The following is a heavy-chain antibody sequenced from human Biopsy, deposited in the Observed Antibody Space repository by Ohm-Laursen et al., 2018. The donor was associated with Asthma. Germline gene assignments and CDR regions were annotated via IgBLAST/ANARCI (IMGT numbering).Heavy chain of an antibody. CDR2: IYYSGRT. V-gene: IGHV4-39*02. CDR3: ARAVSSSSYWYFDL. D-gene: IGHD6-6*01. Sequence: GTLSLTCIVSGDAMSTSGSYWGWIRQSPGKGLEWTGSIYYSGRTYYNPSLESRVTISADTSKNHFSLKVPSVTAADTAVYYCARAVSSSSYWYFDLWGRGDLVTVSS. J-gene: IGHJ2*01. CDR1: GDAMSTSGSY.